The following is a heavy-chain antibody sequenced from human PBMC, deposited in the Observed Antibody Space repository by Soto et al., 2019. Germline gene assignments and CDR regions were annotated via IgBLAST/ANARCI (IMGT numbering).Heavy chain of an antibody. V-gene: IGHV4-34*01. CDR1: GGSFSGYY. J-gene: IGHJ4*02. Sequence: QVQLQQWGAGLLKPSETLSLTCAVYGGSFSGYYWSWIRQPPGKGLEWIGEINHSGSTNYNPSLKSRFTISVDTSKNQFSLKLSSVTAADTAVYYCATGGSSSPSPFYYFDYWGQGTLVTVSS. CDR2: INHSGST. CDR3: ATGGSSSPSPFYYFDY. D-gene: IGHD6-6*01.